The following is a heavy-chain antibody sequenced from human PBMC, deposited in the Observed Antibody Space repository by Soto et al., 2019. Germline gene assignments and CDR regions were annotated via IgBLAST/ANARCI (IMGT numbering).Heavy chain of an antibody. CDR3: ARHEVHSSGFTDY. Sequence: QLQLQESGPGLVKPSETLSHTCTVSGGSISSSSYYWGWIRQPPGKGLEWIGSIYYSGSTYYNPSLKSRVTISVDTSKNQFSLKLSSVTAADTAVYYCARHEVHSSGFTDYWGQGTLVTVSS. V-gene: IGHV4-39*01. J-gene: IGHJ4*02. CDR2: IYYSGST. CDR1: GGSISSSSYY. D-gene: IGHD6-19*01.